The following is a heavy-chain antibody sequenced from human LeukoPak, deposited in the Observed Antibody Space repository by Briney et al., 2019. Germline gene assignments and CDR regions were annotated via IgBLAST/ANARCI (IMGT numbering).Heavy chain of an antibody. CDR1: GYSFTSYW. CDR2: IYPGDSDT. D-gene: IGHD5-12*01. V-gene: IGHV5-51*01. J-gene: IGHJ4*02. CDR3: ARRPVASQYYFDY. Sequence: GESLKISCKGSGYSFTSYWIGWVRQMPGEGLEWMGIIYPGDSDTRYSPSFQGQVTISADKSISTAYLQWSSLKASDTAMYYCARRPVASQYYFDYWGQGTLVTVSS.